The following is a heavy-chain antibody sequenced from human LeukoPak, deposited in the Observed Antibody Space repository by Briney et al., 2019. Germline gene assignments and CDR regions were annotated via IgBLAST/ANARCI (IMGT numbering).Heavy chain of an antibody. Sequence: GASVKVSCKASGYTFTSYYMHWVRQAPGQGLEWMGIINPSGGSTSYAQKFQGRVTMTRDTSTSTVYMELSSLRSEDTAVYYCARTPYDILTGYYFWGGYYFDYWGQGTLVTVSS. D-gene: IGHD3-9*01. CDR2: INPSGGST. J-gene: IGHJ4*02. CDR1: GYTFTSYY. CDR3: ARTPYDILTGYYFWGGYYFDY. V-gene: IGHV1-46*01.